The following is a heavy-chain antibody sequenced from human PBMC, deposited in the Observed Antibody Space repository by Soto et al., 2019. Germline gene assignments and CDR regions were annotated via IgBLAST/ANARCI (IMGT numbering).Heavy chain of an antibody. V-gene: IGHV3-9*01. CDR1: GFTFDDYA. D-gene: IGHD3-22*01. CDR3: AKDDSSGYYYSIGAFDI. CDR2: ISWNSGSI. Sequence: GGSLRLSCAASGFTFDDYAMHWVRQAPGKGLEWVSGISWNSGSIGYADSVKCRFTISRDNAKNSLYLQMNSLIAEDTALYYWAKDDSSGYYYSIGAFDIWGQGTMVPVSS. J-gene: IGHJ3*02.